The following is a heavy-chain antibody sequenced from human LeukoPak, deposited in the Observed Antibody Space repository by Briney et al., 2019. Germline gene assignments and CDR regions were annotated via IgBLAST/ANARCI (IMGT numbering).Heavy chain of an antibody. CDR3: AKAALSGSSFDP. CDR1: GYTFTSYA. J-gene: IGHJ5*02. V-gene: IGHV1-18*01. Sequence: ASVKVSCKASGYTFTSYAISWVRQAPGQGLEWMGWISAYNGNTNYAQKLQGRVTMTTDTSTSTAYMELRSLRSDDTAGYYCAKAALSGSSFDPWGQGTLVTVSS. CDR2: ISAYNGNT. D-gene: IGHD1-26*01.